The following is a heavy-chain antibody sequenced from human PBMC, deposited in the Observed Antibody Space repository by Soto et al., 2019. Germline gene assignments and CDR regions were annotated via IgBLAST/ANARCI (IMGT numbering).Heavy chain of an antibody. J-gene: IGHJ3*02. CDR2: ISGSNDNI. V-gene: IGHV3-23*01. CDR3: ARAGGDGVVAATVLVLGPYAFDI. D-gene: IGHD2-15*01. Sequence: PGGSLRLSCVASGFTFSSYAMSWVRQAPGKGLEWVSGISGSNDNIHYADCVKGRFTISRDNSKNTLYLQMSSLRAEDTAVYYCARAGGDGVVAATVLVLGPYAFDIWGQGTMVTVSS. CDR1: GFTFSSYA.